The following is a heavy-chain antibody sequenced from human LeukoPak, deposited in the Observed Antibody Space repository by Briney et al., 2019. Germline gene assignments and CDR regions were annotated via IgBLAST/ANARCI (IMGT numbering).Heavy chain of an antibody. D-gene: IGHD3-16*01. CDR3: ARAEETTWGIDP. Sequence: AGGSLRLSCAASGFTITSSYMNWVRQAPGKGLEWVSVIYSGGSTYYADSVKGRFTISRDNSKNTLYLQMNSLRAEDTAVYYCARAEETTWGIDPWGQGTLVTVSS. J-gene: IGHJ5*02. CDR1: GFTITSSY. V-gene: IGHV3-66*01. CDR2: IYSGGST.